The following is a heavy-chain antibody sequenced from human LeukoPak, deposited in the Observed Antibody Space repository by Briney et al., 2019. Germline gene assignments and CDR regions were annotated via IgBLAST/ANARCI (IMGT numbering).Heavy chain of an antibody. Sequence: SVKVSCKASGGTFSSYAISWVRQAPGQGFEWMGGIIPIFGTANYAQKFQGRVTITTDESTSTAYMELSSLRSEDMAVYYCARDHLSWFDPWGQGTLVTVSS. J-gene: IGHJ5*02. CDR1: GGTFSSYA. CDR3: ARDHLSWFDP. CDR2: IIPIFGTA. V-gene: IGHV1-69*05.